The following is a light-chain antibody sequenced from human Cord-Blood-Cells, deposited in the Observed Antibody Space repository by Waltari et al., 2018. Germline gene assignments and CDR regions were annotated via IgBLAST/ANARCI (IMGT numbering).Light chain of an antibody. V-gene: IGKV1-33*01. CDR3: QQYYSTPIT. CDR2: DAS. Sequence: DIQMTQSPSSLSASVGDRVTITCQASQDISNYLNWYQQKPGKAPKLLIYDASNLETGVPSRFSGSGSGTDFTFTISSLQPEDIATYYCQQYYSTPITFGQGTRLEIK. J-gene: IGKJ5*01. CDR1: QDISNY.